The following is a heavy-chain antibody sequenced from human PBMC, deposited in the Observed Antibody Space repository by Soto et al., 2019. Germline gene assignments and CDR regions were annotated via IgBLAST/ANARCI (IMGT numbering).Heavy chain of an antibody. CDR2: VSASGHNT. J-gene: IGHJ4*02. V-gene: IGHV3-23*01. D-gene: IGHD3-10*01. CDR1: GLTLRRYA. CDR3: AKAVGEYLYFFDY. Sequence: EVQLLESGGGLIQPGGSLRLSCAFSGLTLRRYATSWVRQAPGKGLEWVSGVSASGHNTYYADSVRGRFTISRDNSKNTLYLQMNSLRAEDTAVYYCAKAVGEYLYFFDYWGQGILVTVSS.